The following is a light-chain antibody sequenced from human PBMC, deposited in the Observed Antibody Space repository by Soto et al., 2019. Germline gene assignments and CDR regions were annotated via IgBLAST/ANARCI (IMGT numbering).Light chain of an antibody. V-gene: IGKV1-5*03. CDR3: QQYNSYPS. CDR2: KAS. J-gene: IGKJ4*01. CDR1: QSISSS. Sequence: DIPMTQSPSTLSASVGDRVTITCRASQSISSSLAWYQQKRGKAPKLLIYKASSLESGVPSRFSGSGSATECTLTISSLQPDEFATYYCQQYNSYPSFGGGNKVESK.